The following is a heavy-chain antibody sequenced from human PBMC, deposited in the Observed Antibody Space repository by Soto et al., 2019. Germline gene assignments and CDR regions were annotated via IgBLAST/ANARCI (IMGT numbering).Heavy chain of an antibody. D-gene: IGHD5-18*01. V-gene: IGHV4-59*08. CDR1: SGSISSYY. Sequence: QVQLQESGPGLVKPSETLSLTCTVSSGSISSYYWSWIRQPPAKGLEWIDYIYYSGSTNYNPSLKSRATISVDTSKKQFSLKLSSMTAADTAVYYCARYTAMTFDHWGQGTLVTVSS. CDR2: IYYSGST. J-gene: IGHJ4*02. CDR3: ARYTAMTFDH.